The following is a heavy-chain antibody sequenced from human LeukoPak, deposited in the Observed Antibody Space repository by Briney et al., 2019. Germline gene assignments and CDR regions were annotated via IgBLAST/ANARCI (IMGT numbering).Heavy chain of an antibody. V-gene: IGHV3-9*03. CDR3: AKDMGSHGFSYGSFDY. J-gene: IGHJ4*02. D-gene: IGHD5-18*01. CDR2: ISWNSGSI. Sequence: GRSLRLSCAASGFTFDDYAMHWVRQAPGKGLEWVSGISWNSGSIGYADSVKGRFTISRDNAKNSLYLQMNSLRAEDMALYYCAKDMGSHGFSYGSFDYWGQRTLVTVSS. CDR1: GFTFDDYA.